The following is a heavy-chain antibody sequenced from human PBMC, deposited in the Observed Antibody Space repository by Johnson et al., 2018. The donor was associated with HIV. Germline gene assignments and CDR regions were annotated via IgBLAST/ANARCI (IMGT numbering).Heavy chain of an antibody. CDR3: ARHKAVADAFDI. D-gene: IGHD6-19*01. CDR1: GFTFSDYY. Sequence: VQLVESGGGLVKPGGSLRLSCVASGFTFSDYYMSWVRQAPGKGLEWVAIISYDGSNKYYADSVKGRFTISRDNSNNTLYLQMNSLRAEDTAGYYCARHKAVADAFDIWGQGTVVTVS. CDR2: ISYDGSNK. V-gene: IGHV3-30*14. J-gene: IGHJ3*02.